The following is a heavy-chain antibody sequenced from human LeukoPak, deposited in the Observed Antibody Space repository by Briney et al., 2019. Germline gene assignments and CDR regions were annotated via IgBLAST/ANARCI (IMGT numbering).Heavy chain of an antibody. D-gene: IGHD3-10*01. J-gene: IGHJ6*02. CDR3: ARGGSWFGELKGRYYYYGMDA. CDR1: GFTFSDYY. V-gene: IGHV3-11*01. Sequence: PGGSLRLSCAASGFTFSDYYMSWIRQAPGKGPEWVSYISSSGSTIYYADSVKGRFTISRDNAKNSLYLQMNSLRAEDTAVYYCARGGSWFGELKGRYYYYGMDAWGQGTTVTVS. CDR2: ISSSGSTI.